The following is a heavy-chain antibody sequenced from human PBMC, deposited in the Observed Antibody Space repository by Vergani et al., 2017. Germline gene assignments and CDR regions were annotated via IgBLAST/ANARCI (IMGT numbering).Heavy chain of an antibody. D-gene: IGHD3-3*01. J-gene: IGHJ1*01. V-gene: IGHV3-66*04. CDR2: IFSGGYT. Sequence: QLVESGGDLVQPGGSLRLSCAVSGFTVSSHYMSWVRQAPGKGLEWVSVIFSGGYTYYADSVKGRFTISRDDSKNSLYLKMNSLRAEDTAGYYCASQYYDFWSGRDWGQGTLVTVSS. CDR1: GFTVSSHY. CDR3: ASQYYDFWSGRD.